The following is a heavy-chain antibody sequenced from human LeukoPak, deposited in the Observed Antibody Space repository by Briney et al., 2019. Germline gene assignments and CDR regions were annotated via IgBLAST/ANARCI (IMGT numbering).Heavy chain of an antibody. Sequence: SETLSLTCTVSGGSVSSGSYYWSWIRQPPGRGLEWIGYIYYSGSTYYNPSLKSRVTISVDTSKNQFSLKLSSVTAADTAVYYCARALSITIFGVADHFDYWGQGTLVTVSS. J-gene: IGHJ4*02. CDR3: ARALSITIFGVADHFDY. D-gene: IGHD3-3*01. V-gene: IGHV4-31*03. CDR2: IYYSGST. CDR1: GGSVSSGSYY.